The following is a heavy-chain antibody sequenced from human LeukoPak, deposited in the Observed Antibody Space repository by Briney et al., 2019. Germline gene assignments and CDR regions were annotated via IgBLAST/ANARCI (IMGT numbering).Heavy chain of an antibody. J-gene: IGHJ6*02. CDR3: ARDRRELGGRRFYYYYGMDV. CDR2: IWYDGSNK. Sequence: GGSLRLSCAASGFTFSSYGMHWVRQAPGKGLERVAVIWYDGSNKYYADSVKGRFTISRDNSKNTLYLQMNSLRAEDTAVYYCARDRRELGGRRFYYYYGMDVWGQGTTVTVSS. V-gene: IGHV3-33*01. CDR1: GFTFSSYG. D-gene: IGHD1-26*01.